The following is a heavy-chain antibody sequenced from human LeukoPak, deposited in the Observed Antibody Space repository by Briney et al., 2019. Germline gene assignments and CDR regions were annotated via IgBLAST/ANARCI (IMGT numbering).Heavy chain of an antibody. D-gene: IGHD7-27*01. V-gene: IGHV3-48*04. Sequence: GGSLRLSCAASGFTFSSYSMNWVRQAPGKGLEWLSSISSSSGTIYYADSVKGRFTITRDNAKNSLYLQMNSLRAEDTAVYYCARVPKLGSSYYFDYWGQGTLVTVSS. CDR2: ISSSSGTI. CDR3: ARVPKLGSSYYFDY. J-gene: IGHJ4*02. CDR1: GFTFSSYS.